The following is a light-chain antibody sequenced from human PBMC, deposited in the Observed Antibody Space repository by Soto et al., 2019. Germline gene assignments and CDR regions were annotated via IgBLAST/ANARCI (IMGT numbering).Light chain of an antibody. Sequence: QSVLTQPPSASGTPGQRVTISCSGSSSNIGSYAVNWYQQLPGTAPKLLIYTNNQRPSEVPDRFSGSKSGTSASLAISGLQSEDEADYYCSVWDDSLNAYVFGTGTKLTVL. CDR1: SSNIGSYA. J-gene: IGLJ1*01. CDR3: SVWDDSLNAYV. CDR2: TNN. V-gene: IGLV1-44*01.